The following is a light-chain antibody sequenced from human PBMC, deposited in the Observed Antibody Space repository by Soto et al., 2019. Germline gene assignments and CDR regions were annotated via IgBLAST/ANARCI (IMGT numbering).Light chain of an antibody. J-gene: IGKJ1*01. Sequence: EIVLTQSPGTLSLSPGERATLSCRASQSVSSSYLAWYQQKPGPAPRLHIYGAASRTTGIPDRFSGSGSGTDFTLTISRLEPEDFAVYYCQQYGSSPRTFGQGTKVEIK. CDR3: QQYGSSPRT. CDR2: GAA. V-gene: IGKV3-20*01. CDR1: QSVSSSY.